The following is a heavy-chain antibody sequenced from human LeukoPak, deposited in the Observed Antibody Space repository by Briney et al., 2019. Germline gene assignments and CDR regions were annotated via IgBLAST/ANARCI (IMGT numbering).Heavy chain of an antibody. D-gene: IGHD1-26*01. V-gene: IGHV3-23*01. CDR1: GLTFSSYA. CDR2: ISGSGGST. Sequence: GGSLRLSCAASGLTFSSYAMSWVRQAPGKGLEWVSAISGSGGSTYYADSVKGRFTISRDNSKNTLYLQMNSLRAEDTAVYYCAKLPSGSYVSSFDYWGQGTLVTVSS. J-gene: IGHJ4*02. CDR3: AKLPSGSYVSSFDY.